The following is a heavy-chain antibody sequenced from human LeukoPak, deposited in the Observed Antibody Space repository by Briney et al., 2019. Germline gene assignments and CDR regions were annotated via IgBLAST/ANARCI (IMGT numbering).Heavy chain of an antibody. J-gene: IGHJ5*02. CDR1: GGSISNYY. D-gene: IGHD5-12*01. CDR2: IHSSAST. Sequence: PSETLSLTCTVSGGSISNYYWSWIRQPPGKRLEWIGSIHSSASTYYNPTLKSRVTTSVDASKNQFSLNLTSVTAADAAVYYCARDLGYTGFDWAPWGQGTLVTVSS. V-gene: IGHV4-4*07. CDR3: ARDLGYTGFDWAP.